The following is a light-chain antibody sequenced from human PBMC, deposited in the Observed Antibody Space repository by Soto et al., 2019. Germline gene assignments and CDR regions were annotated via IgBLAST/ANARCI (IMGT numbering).Light chain of an antibody. CDR2: STN. CDR1: SGSVSTSYY. J-gene: IGLJ3*02. V-gene: IGLV8-61*01. Sequence: QAVVTQEPSFSVSPGGTVTLTCGLSSGSVSTSYYPSWYQQTPGQAPRTLIYSTNTRSSGVPDRFSDSILGNKAALTITGAQADDESDYYCVLYMGSGTWVFGGGTQLTVL. CDR3: VLYMGSGTWV.